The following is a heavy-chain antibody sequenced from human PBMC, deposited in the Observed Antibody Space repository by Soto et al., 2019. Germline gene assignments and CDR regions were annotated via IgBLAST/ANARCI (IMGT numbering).Heavy chain of an antibody. CDR3: ARDTEIVVGVEPTPGEH. CDR1: GYTFTNYG. V-gene: IGHV1-18*01. J-gene: IGHJ1*01. CDR2: ISCYNGDT. Sequence: QVQLVQSGAEVKKPGASVKVSCKASGYTFTNYGISWVRQAPGQGLEWMGWISCYNGDTNYAQKLQGRVTMTTDTSTSTAYMEQRSLRSDDTAVYYCARDTEIVVGVEPTPGEHWGQGTLVTVSS. D-gene: IGHD2-15*01.